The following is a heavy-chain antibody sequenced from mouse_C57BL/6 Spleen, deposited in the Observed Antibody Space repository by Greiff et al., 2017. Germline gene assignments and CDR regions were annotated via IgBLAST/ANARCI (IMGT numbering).Heavy chain of an antibody. CDR1: GYSITSGYY. V-gene: IGHV3-6*01. CDR3: AREVRRDAMDY. Sequence: EVQLQQSGPGLVKPSQSLSLTCSVTGYSITSGYYWNWIRQFPGNKLEWMGYISYDGSNNYNPSLKNRISITRDTSKNQFFLKLNSVTTEDTATYYCAREVRRDAMDYWGQGTSVTVSS. J-gene: IGHJ4*01. CDR2: ISYDGSN.